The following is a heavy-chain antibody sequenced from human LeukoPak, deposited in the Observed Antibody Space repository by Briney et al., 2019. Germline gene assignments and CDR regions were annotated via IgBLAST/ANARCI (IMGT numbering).Heavy chain of an antibody. Sequence: GASVKVSCKASGYTFTSYAMHWVRQAPGQRLEWMGWINAGNGNTKYSQKFQGRVTITRDTSASTAYMELSSLRSEDTAVYYCARDGRGVRGVIIKSPYYFDYWGQGTLVTVSS. J-gene: IGHJ4*02. CDR1: GYTFTSYA. V-gene: IGHV1-3*01. CDR2: INAGNGNT. D-gene: IGHD3-10*01. CDR3: ARDGRGVRGVIIKSPYYFDY.